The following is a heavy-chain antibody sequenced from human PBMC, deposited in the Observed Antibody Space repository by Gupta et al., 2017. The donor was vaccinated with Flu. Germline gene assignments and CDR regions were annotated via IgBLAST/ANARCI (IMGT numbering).Heavy chain of an antibody. V-gene: IGHV3-23*01. J-gene: IGHJ3*02. Sequence: GFTFSSYAMSWVRQAPGKGLEWVSAISGSGGSTYYADSVKGRFTISRDNSKNTLYLQMNSLRAEDTAVYYCAKDPGWIQLWPHDAFEIWGQGTMVSVSA. CDR3: AKDPGWIQLWPHDAFEI. D-gene: IGHD5-18*01. CDR1: GFTFSSYA. CDR2: ISGSGGST.